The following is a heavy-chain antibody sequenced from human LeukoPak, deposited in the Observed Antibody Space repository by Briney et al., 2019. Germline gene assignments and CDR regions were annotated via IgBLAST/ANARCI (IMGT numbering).Heavy chain of an antibody. CDR2: TSQYGDNK. Sequence: GKSLRLSCAASGFNFTSYTMHWVRQAPGEGLEWVAATSQYGDNKYYADSVKGRFTISRDNSKNTPYLQMNSLRPEDTAVYFCARKSLWFKYYDYWGQGMLVTVSS. CDR3: ARKSLWFKYYDY. J-gene: IGHJ4*02. V-gene: IGHV3-30*04. CDR1: GFNFTSYT. D-gene: IGHD3-10*01.